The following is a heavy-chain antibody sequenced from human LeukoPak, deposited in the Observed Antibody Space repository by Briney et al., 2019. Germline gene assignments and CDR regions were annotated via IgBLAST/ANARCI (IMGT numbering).Heavy chain of an antibody. CDR1: GFTFSSYA. D-gene: IGHD2-2*01. Sequence: PGGSLRLSCAASGFTFSSYAISWVRQAPGKGLEWVSAISVSGGSTYSARSAKGRFTTSRDNSKNTLYLQMNSLRAEDTAVYYCAKDRVVVPAATFAYWGQGTLVTVSS. CDR2: ISVSGGST. J-gene: IGHJ4*02. V-gene: IGHV3-23*01. CDR3: AKDRVVVPAATFAY.